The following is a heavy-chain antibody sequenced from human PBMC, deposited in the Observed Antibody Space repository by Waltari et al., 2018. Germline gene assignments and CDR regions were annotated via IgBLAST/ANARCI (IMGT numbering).Heavy chain of an antibody. CDR2: IWYDGSNK. J-gene: IGHJ4*02. V-gene: IGHV3-33*01. CDR3: ARETYYYDSSGYYYLEYFDY. CDR1: GFTFSSSG. D-gene: IGHD3-22*01. Sequence: QVQLVESGGGVVQPGRSLRLSCAASGFTFSSSGMHWVRQAPGKGLEWVAVIWYDGSNKYYADSVKGRFTISRDNSKNTLYLQMNSLRAEDTAVYYCARETYYYDSSGYYYLEYFDYWGQGTLVTVSS.